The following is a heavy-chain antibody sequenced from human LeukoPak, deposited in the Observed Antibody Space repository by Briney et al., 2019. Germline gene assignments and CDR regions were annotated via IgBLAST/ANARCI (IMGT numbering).Heavy chain of an antibody. CDR2: ISGGGGST. V-gene: IGHV3-23*01. CDR1: GFTFSSYA. D-gene: IGHD6-19*01. Sequence: GGSLRLSCAASGFTFSSYAMSWVRQAPGKGLAWVSAISGGGGSTYYADSVKGRFTISRDNSKSTLYLQMNSLRVEDTAVYFCAKDPGKGGWSYFDYWGQGTLVSVSS. CDR3: AKDPGKGGWSYFDY. J-gene: IGHJ4*02.